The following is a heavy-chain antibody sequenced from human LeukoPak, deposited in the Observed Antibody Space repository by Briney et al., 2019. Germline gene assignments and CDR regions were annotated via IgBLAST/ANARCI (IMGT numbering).Heavy chain of an antibody. CDR2: INPNSGGT. J-gene: IGHJ4*02. CDR3: ARDLGIAAAILFFDY. CDR1: GYTFTGYY. D-gene: IGHD6-13*01. V-gene: IGHV1-2*02. Sequence: ASVKVSCKASGYTFTGYYMHWVRHAPRQGLEWMGWINPNSGGTNYAQKFQGRVTMTRDTSISTAYMELSRLRSDDTAVYYCARDLGIAAAILFFDYWGQGTLVTVSS.